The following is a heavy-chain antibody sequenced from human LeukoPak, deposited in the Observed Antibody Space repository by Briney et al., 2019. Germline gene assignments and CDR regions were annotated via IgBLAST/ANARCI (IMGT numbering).Heavy chain of an antibody. CDR3: ARGLYCSSTSCYTSDAFDI. D-gene: IGHD2-2*02. J-gene: IGHJ3*02. V-gene: IGHV4-4*07. CDR2: IYTSGST. Sequence: SETLSLTCTVSGGSISSYYWSWIRQPAGKGLEWIGRIYTSGSTNYNPSLKSRVTMSVDTSKNQFSLKLSSVTAAGTAVYYCARGLYCSSTSCYTSDAFDIWGQGTMVTVSS. CDR1: GGSISSYY.